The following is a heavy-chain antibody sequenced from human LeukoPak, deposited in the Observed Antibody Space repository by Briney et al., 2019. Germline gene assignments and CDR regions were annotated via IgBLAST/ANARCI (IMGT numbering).Heavy chain of an antibody. V-gene: IGHV1-46*01. CDR1: GYTFTSYY. Sequence: ASVKVSCKASGYTFTSYYMHWVRQAPGQGLEWMGIINPSGGSTSYAQKFQGRVTMTRDMSTSTVYMELSSLRSEDTAVYYCARDLRAARRRNWFDPWGQGTQVTVSS. CDR2: INPSGGST. D-gene: IGHD6-6*01. J-gene: IGHJ5*02. CDR3: ARDLRAARRRNWFDP.